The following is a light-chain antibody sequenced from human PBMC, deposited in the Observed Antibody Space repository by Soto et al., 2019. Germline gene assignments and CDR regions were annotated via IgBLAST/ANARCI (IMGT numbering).Light chain of an antibody. CDR1: QSLVYSDGNTY. J-gene: IGKJ1*01. CDR2: KVS. V-gene: IGKV2-24*01. CDR3: QQYGSLSWT. Sequence: DIVMTQTPLSSPVTLGQPASISCKSSQSLVYSDGNTYLSWLQQRPGQPPRLLIYKVSNRFSGVSDRFSGSGSGTDFTLTISRLEPEDFAMYYCQQYGSLSWTFGQGTKVEIK.